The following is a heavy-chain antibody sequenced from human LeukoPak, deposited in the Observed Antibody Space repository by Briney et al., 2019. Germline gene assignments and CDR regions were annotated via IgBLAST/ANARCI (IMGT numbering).Heavy chain of an antibody. CDR3: AREDSSSGAFDY. CDR1: GFTFYNYG. J-gene: IGHJ4*02. CDR2: ISGSGETT. Sequence: GGSLRLSCAASGFTFYNYGMTWVRQAPGKGLEWVSSISGSGETTYYADSVKGRFTISRDNSKNTLYLQMNSLRAEDTAVYYCAREDSSSGAFDYWGQGTLVTVSS. V-gene: IGHV3-23*01. D-gene: IGHD6-6*01.